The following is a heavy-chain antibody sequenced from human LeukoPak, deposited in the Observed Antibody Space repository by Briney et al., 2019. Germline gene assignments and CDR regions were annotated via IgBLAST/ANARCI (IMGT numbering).Heavy chain of an antibody. D-gene: IGHD2-8*02. V-gene: IGHV3-30*04. CDR3: ARDEVRVGYPDTLFDY. CDR2: ISYDGSNK. CDR1: GFTFSSYA. Sequence: GRSLRLSCAASGFTFSSYAMHWVRQAPGKGLEWVAVISYDGSNKYYADSVKGRFTISRDNSKNTLYLQMNSLRAEDTAVYYCARDEVRVGYPDTLFDYWGQGTLVTVSS. J-gene: IGHJ4*02.